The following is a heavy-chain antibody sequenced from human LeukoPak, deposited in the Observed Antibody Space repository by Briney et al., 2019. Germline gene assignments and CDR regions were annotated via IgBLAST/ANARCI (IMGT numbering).Heavy chain of an antibody. CDR1: AFTFSTYA. Sequence: PGGSLRLFCAASAFTFSTYAMHWVRQAPGKGLEWVAVISYDGSDKFYPDSVKGRFTISRDNSKNTLYLQMNSLRPEDTALYYCSRGYNSGWYTVDCWGQGTLVAVSP. CDR2: ISYDGSDK. CDR3: SRGYNSGWYTVDC. V-gene: IGHV3-30-3*01. D-gene: IGHD6-19*01. J-gene: IGHJ4*02.